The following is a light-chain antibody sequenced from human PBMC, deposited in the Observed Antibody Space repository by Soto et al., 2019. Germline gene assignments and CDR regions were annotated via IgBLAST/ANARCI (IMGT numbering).Light chain of an antibody. V-gene: IGLV2-8*01. J-gene: IGLJ1*01. CDR2: DVN. CDR1: SSDVGGYIF. CDR3: QSNDNGLSGSDV. Sequence: QSALTQPPSASGSPGQSVTISCTGTSSDVGGYIFVSWYQQHPGKAPKLMIYDVNKRPSGVPDRFSGSKSDNTASLTVSGLQAEDEAEYYCQSNDNGLSGSDVFGTGTKVTVL.